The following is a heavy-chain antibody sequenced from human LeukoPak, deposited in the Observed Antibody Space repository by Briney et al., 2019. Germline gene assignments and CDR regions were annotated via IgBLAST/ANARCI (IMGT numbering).Heavy chain of an antibody. CDR3: ARVRALAYCSSTSCSDMPTGDAVDY. D-gene: IGHD2-2*01. CDR2: IYHSGST. Sequence: RASETLSLTCTVSGGSISSGGHYWSWIRQPPGKGLEWIGYIYHSGSTYYNPSLKSRVTISVDRSKNQFSLKLSSVTAADTAVYYCARVRALAYCSSTSCSDMPTGDAVDYWGQGTLVTVSS. CDR1: GGSISSGGHY. J-gene: IGHJ4*02. V-gene: IGHV4-30-2*01.